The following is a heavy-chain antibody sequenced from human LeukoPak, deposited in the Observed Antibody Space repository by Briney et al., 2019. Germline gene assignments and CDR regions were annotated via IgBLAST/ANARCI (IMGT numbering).Heavy chain of an antibody. CDR1: GYTFTGYY. CDR3: ARGAFIYSGSYWPHDY. D-gene: IGHD1-26*01. Sequence: ASVKVSCKASGYTFTGYYMHWVRQASGQGLEWMGWINPNSGGTNYAQKFQGRVTMTRDTSISTAYMELSRLRSDDTAVYYCARGAFIYSGSYWPHDYWGQGTLVTVSS. CDR2: INPNSGGT. V-gene: IGHV1-2*02. J-gene: IGHJ4*02.